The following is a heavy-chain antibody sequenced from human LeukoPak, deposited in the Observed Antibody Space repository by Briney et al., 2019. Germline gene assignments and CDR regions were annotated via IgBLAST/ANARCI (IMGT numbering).Heavy chain of an antibody. D-gene: IGHD3-22*01. V-gene: IGHV3-7*01. CDR3: ARTVGVDYYDSSGYEP. J-gene: IGHJ4*02. CDR2: IKQDGSEK. CDR1: GFTFSSYW. Sequence: GGSLRLSCAASGFTFSSYWMSWVRQAPGTGLEWVAHIKQDGSEKYYVDSVKGRFTISRDNAKNSLYLQMNSLRAEDTAVYYCARTVGVDYYDSSGYEPWGQGTLVTVSS.